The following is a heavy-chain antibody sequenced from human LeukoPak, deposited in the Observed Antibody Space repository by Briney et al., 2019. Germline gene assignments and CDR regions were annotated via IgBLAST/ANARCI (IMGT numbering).Heavy chain of an antibody. J-gene: IGHJ4*02. D-gene: IGHD3-16*01. Sequence: PGGSLRLSCAAPGFTFSSYSRNWVRQAPGKGLEWVSYISSSSSTIYYADSVKGRFTISRDNAKNSLYLQMNSLRAEDTAVYYCARDGGETEDYFHYWGQGTLVTVSS. V-gene: IGHV3-48*01. CDR1: GFTFSSYS. CDR2: ISSSSSTI. CDR3: ARDGGETEDYFHY.